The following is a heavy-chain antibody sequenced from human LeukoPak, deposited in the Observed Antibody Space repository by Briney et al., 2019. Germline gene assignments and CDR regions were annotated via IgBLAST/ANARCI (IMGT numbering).Heavy chain of an antibody. D-gene: IGHD3-9*01. CDR3: ARRTILTGSDY. V-gene: IGHV4-39*01. J-gene: IGHJ4*02. CDR2: IYYSGST. CDR1: GGSISSSSYY. Sequence: SETLSLTCTVPGGSISSSSYYWDWIRQPPGKRLEWIGSIYYSGSTYYNPSLKSRVTISVDTSKNQFSPKLSSVTAAATAVYYCARRTILTGSDYWGQGTLVTVSS.